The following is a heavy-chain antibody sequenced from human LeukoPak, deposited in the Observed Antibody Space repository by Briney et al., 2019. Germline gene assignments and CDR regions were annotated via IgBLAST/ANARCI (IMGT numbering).Heavy chain of an antibody. J-gene: IGHJ4*02. D-gene: IGHD6-19*01. Sequence: GGSLRLSRAVSVYTLSIYIVSGVREAPGKGRECGSAINLNRDTEYYADSVKGRFTISRDNSKNTLYLQINSLRAEDTALYYCAQAYSIGWYPCWGQGTLVTVSS. CDR1: VYTLSIYI. CDR3: AQAYSIGWYPC. CDR2: INLNRDTE. V-gene: IGHV3-23*01.